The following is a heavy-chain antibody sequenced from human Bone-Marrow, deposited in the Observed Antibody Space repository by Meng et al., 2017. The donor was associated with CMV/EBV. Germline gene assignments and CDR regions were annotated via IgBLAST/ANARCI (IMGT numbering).Heavy chain of an antibody. CDR1: GGTFSSYA. J-gene: IGHJ6*01. Sequence: SVKVSCKASGGTFSSYAISWVRQAPGQGLEWMGGIIPIFGTANYAQKFQGRVTITTDESTSTAYMELSSLRSEDTAVYYCARDGGSGNYYYYGMDVWGQGPTVTCSS. V-gene: IGHV1-69*05. CDR3: ARDGGSGNYYYYGMDV. D-gene: IGHD3-10*01. CDR2: IIPIFGTA.